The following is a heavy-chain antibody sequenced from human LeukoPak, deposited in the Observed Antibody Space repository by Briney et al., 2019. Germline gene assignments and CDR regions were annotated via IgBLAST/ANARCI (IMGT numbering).Heavy chain of an antibody. CDR2: ISGNGAST. CDR3: AKDDIVIVQAASFWFDP. V-gene: IGHV3-23*01. J-gene: IGHJ5*02. CDR1: GFTFSSYA. D-gene: IGHD2-2*01. Sequence: GGSLRLSCAASGFTFSSYAMSWVRQAPGKRLEWVSGISGNGASTYYADSVKGRFTISRDNFKNTLYLQINGLRAEDTAVYYCAKDDIVIVQAASFWFDPWGQGTLVTVSS.